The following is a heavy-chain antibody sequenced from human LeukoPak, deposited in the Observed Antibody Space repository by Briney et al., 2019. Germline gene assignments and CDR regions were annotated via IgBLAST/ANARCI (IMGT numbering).Heavy chain of an antibody. Sequence: GGSLRLSCAASGFTFSSYAMSWVRQAPGKGLEWVSIISGSGGDTYYEDSVKGRFTISRDNSKNTLYLQMNSLRAEDTAIYYCARMGDSSGYYLFDYWGQGTLVTVSS. J-gene: IGHJ4*02. D-gene: IGHD3-22*01. CDR2: ISGSGGDT. V-gene: IGHV3-23*01. CDR1: GFTFSSYA. CDR3: ARMGDSSGYYLFDY.